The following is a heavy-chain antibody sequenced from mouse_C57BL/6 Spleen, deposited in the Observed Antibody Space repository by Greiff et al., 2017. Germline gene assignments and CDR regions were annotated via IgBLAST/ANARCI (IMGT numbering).Heavy chain of an antibody. CDR2: ISGGGGNT. D-gene: IGHD1-1*01. CDR3: ARGITTVLDY. Sequence: EVKLMESGGGLVKPGGSLKLSCAASGFTFSSYTMSWVRQTPEKRLEWVATISGGGGNTYYPDSVKGRFTISRDNAKNTLYLQMSGLRSEDTAWYYCARGITTVLDYWGQGTTLTVSS. V-gene: IGHV5-9*01. CDR1: GFTFSSYT. J-gene: IGHJ2*01.